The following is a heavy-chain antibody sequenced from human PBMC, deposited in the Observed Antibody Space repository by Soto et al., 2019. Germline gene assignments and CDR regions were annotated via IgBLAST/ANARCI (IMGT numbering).Heavy chain of an antibody. CDR2: IIPIFGTA. CDR3: ARETGSDCSSTSCYGGYYYYHGMDV. J-gene: IGHJ6*02. CDR1: GGTLSSYA. Sequence: GASVKVSCKASGGTLSSYAISWVRQAPGQGPEWMGGIIPIFGTANYAQKFQGRVTITADESTSTAYMELSSLRSEDTAVYYCARETGSDCSSTSCYGGYYYYHGMDVWGQGTTVTVSS. V-gene: IGHV1-69*13. D-gene: IGHD2-2*01.